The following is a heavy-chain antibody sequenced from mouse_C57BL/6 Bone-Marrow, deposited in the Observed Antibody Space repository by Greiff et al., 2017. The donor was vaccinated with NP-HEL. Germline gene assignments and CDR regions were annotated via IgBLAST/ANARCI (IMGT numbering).Heavy chain of an antibody. CDR2: IYPGNSDT. V-gene: IGHV1-5*01. CDR3: TYGNYYYAMDY. Sequence: VQLQQSGTVLARPGASVKMSCKTSGYTFTSYWVHWVKQRPGKGLEWIGAIYPGNSDTSYNQKFKGKAKLTAVTSASTAYMELSSLTNEDSAVYYCTYGNYYYAMDYWGQGTSVTVSS. J-gene: IGHJ4*01. D-gene: IGHD2-1*01. CDR1: GYTFTSYW.